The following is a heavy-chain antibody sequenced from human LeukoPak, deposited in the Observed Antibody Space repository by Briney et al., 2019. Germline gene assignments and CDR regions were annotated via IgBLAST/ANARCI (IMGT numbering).Heavy chain of an antibody. D-gene: IGHD3-9*01. Sequence: PGGSLRLSRAVSGFTFNSHWMSWVRQAPGKGLEWVANIKQDGSEKYYVDSVKGRFTISRDNAKNSLYLQMNSLRAGDTAVYYCARDPYQRSYYDIGADGMDVWGQGTTVTVSS. J-gene: IGHJ6*02. CDR1: GFTFNSHW. CDR3: ARDPYQRSYYDIGADGMDV. CDR2: IKQDGSEK. V-gene: IGHV3-7*01.